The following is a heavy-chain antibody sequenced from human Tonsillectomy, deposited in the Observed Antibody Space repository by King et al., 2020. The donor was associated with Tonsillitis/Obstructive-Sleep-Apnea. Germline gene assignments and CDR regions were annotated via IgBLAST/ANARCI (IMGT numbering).Heavy chain of an antibody. CDR3: ARDLVGSDAFDV. D-gene: IGHD3-16*01. CDR1: GYTFNDYY. Sequence: QLVQSGAEVKKPGASVKVSCKSSGYTFNDYYIHWVRQAPGQGLEWMGRINPDGGRTDYAQNFQGKVSMTRDTSLTTVYMEMTRLRLDDTAVYYCARDLVGSDAFDVWGQGTMVTVSS. J-gene: IGHJ3*01. CDR2: INPDGGRT. V-gene: IGHV1-2*06.